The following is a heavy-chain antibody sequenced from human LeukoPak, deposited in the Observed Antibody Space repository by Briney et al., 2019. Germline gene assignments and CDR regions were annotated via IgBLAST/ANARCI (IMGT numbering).Heavy chain of an antibody. CDR3: ARVPLDYYDSSGYPDY. J-gene: IGHJ4*02. CDR1: GGSISNSNW. D-gene: IGHD3-22*01. Sequence: PSETLSLTCAVSGGSISNSNWWSWVRQPPGKGLEWIGEIFHSGSTNYNPSLKSRVTISVDTSKNQFSLKLSSVTAADTAVYYCARVPLDYYDSSGYPDYWGQGTLVTVSS. V-gene: IGHV4-4*02. CDR2: IFHSGST.